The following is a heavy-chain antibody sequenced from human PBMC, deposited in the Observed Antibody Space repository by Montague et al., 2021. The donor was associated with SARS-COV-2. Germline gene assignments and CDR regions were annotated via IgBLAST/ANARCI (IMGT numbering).Heavy chain of an antibody. D-gene: IGHD6-19*01. J-gene: IGHJ4*02. CDR2: ISFSWST. CDR1: GRSITSTNYY. CDR3: ARQNHGRGWYEISFDY. Sequence: SETLSLTCTLSGRSITSTNYYWAWIRQPPGKGLEWIGSISFSWSTYHNPSLKSRVTMSVDTSMNQFSPRLSTVTAADTALYYCARQNHGRGWYEISFDYWGQGTLVTVSS. V-gene: IGHV4-39*01.